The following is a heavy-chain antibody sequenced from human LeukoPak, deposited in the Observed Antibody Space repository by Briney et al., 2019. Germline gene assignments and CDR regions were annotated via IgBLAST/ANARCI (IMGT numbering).Heavy chain of an antibody. CDR2: ISAYNGNT. V-gene: IGHV1-18*01. D-gene: IGHD2-2*01. CDR1: GYTFTSYG. J-gene: IGHJ6*02. Sequence: SVKVSCKASGYTFTSYGISWVRQAPGQGLEWMGWISAYNGNTNYAQKLQGRVTMTTDTSTSTAYMELRSLRSDDTAVYYCARVDCSSTSCFTTNYYYYGMDVWGQGTTVTVSS. CDR3: ARVDCSSTSCFTTNYYYYGMDV.